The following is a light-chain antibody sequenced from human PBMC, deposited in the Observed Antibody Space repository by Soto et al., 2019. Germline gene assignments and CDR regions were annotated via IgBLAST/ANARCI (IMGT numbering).Light chain of an antibody. J-gene: IGKJ1*01. CDR3: HQYGSLPQT. CDR2: GAS. Sequence: MTQAPATLSVSPGERATLSCRASQSVSSNLAWYQQKPGQAPRLLIYGASSRATGIPDRFSGSGSGTEFTLTVDRLEPEDFAVYYCHQYGSLPQTFGRGTKVDIK. V-gene: IGKV3-20*01. CDR1: QSVSSN.